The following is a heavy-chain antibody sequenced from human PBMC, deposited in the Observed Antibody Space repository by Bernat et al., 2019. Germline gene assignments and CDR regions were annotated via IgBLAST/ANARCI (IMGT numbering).Heavy chain of an antibody. J-gene: IGHJ4*02. D-gene: IGHD3-9*01. CDR1: GFTFSSCG. Sequence: QVQLVESGGGVVQPGGSLRLSCAASGFTFSSCGIHWVRQAPGRGLEWVSFIRYDGSDKYYADSVKGRFTISRDNPKNTLYLQMNSLRPEDTAVYYCAKDDWAVGVYPSFDYWGLGTLVTVSS. CDR3: AKDDWAVGVYPSFDY. CDR2: IRYDGSDK. V-gene: IGHV3-30*02.